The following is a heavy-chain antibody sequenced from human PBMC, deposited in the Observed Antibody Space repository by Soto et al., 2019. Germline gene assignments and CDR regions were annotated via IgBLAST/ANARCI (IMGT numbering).Heavy chain of an antibody. CDR1: GYSFTNYW. CDR2: IYPADSDT. D-gene: IGHD5-12*01. CDR3: ARALGSGYSGYEVFDY. V-gene: IGHV5-51*01. J-gene: IGHJ4*02. Sequence: GESLKISCQGSGYSFTNYWIGWVRQMPGKGLEWMGIIYPADSDTRYSPSFQGQVTISADKSIRAAYMELSSLGSEDTAVYYCARALGSGYSGYEVFDYWGQGTLVTVSS.